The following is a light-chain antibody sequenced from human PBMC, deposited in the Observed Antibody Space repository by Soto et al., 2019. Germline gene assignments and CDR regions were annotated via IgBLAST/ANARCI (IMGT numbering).Light chain of an antibody. V-gene: IGKV3-15*01. CDR1: QSVSSN. CDR2: GAS. CDR3: QQSNNWPT. Sequence: EIVMTQSPATLSVSPGERATLSCRASQSVSSNLAWYPQKPGQAPRLLIYGASTRATGIPAMFSGRGPGPDFTPTISCLPSEYFAVYYCQQSNNWPTFGQGTKVEIK. J-gene: IGKJ1*01.